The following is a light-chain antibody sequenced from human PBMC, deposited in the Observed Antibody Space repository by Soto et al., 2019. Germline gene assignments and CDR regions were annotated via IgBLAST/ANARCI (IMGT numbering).Light chain of an antibody. CDR2: DAS. J-gene: IGKJ4*01. Sequence: ESILTQSPAILSLSPGERATLSCRASQSVNAYLAWYQQKPGQPPRLLIYDASTRATGIPARFSGSGSGTDFTLTISSLEPEDSAVYYCQQRDSWPLTFGGGTKVEIK. V-gene: IGKV3-11*01. CDR3: QQRDSWPLT. CDR1: QSVNAY.